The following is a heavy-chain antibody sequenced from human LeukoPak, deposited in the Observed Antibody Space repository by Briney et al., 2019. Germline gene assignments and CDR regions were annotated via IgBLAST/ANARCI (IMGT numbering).Heavy chain of an antibody. J-gene: IGHJ6*03. Sequence: PGGSLRLSCAASGFTFTIYWMNWVRQAPGKGLEWVANIKQDGSEKYYADSVKGRFSISRDNAKNTLYLQVNSLRVEDTAVYYCAREGTGSYMDVWGKGTTVTVSS. V-gene: IGHV3-7*01. CDR3: AREGTGSYMDV. D-gene: IGHD1/OR15-1a*01. CDR2: IKQDGSEK. CDR1: GFTFTIYW.